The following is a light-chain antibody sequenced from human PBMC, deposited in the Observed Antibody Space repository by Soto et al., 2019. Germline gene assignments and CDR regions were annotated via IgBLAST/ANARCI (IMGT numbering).Light chain of an antibody. CDR3: QKRGGSPLVS. Sequence: DIVLTQSPGTLSFSPGERATLSWTASQSVASSCLAWYQRKPGQAPRLLIHTTSIRATDIPDGFSGSGSGTDFTLTISRLEPEDSAVYYCQKRGGSPLVSFGTGTKVDIX. V-gene: IGKV3-20*01. J-gene: IGKJ3*01. CDR2: TTS. CDR1: QSVASSC.